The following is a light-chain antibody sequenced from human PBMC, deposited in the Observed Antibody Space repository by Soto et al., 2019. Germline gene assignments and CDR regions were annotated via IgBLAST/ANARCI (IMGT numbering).Light chain of an antibody. CDR2: KAS. CDR1: HSISNW. J-gene: IGKJ2*03. V-gene: IGKV1-5*03. Sequence: DIQMTQSPSTLSASVGDRVTITCRASHSISNWLAWYQQEPGKAPKLLISKASSLEGGVPSRFSGRGSGTDFTLTITSLQPDDFATYYCQQYHSHRYSFGQGTKLEIK. CDR3: QQYHSHRYS.